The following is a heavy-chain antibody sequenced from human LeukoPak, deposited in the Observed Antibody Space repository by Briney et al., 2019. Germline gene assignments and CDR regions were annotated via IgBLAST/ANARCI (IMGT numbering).Heavy chain of an antibody. CDR3: AAASGSYYYYMDV. V-gene: IGHV4-38-2*02. Sequence: PSETLSLTCTVSGYSISSGYYWGWIRQPPGKGLEWIGSIYHSGSTYYNPSLKSRVTISVDTSKNQLSLKLSSVTAADTAVYYCAAASGSYYYYMDVWGKGTTVTVSS. D-gene: IGHD1-26*01. CDR2: IYHSGST. CDR1: GYSISSGYY. J-gene: IGHJ6*03.